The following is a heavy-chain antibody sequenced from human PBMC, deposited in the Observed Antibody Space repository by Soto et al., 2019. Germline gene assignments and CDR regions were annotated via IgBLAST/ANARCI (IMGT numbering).Heavy chain of an antibody. J-gene: IGHJ6*02. CDR1: GGTFSSYA. V-gene: IGHV1-69*13. CDR2: IIPIFGTA. Sequence: SVKVSCKASGGTFSSYAISWVRQDPGQGLEWMGGIIPIFGTANYAQKFQGRVTITADESTSTAYMELSSLRSEDTAVYYCARGGAMVTSYYYYGMDVWGQGTTVPVSS. D-gene: IGHD5-18*01. CDR3: ARGGAMVTSYYYYGMDV.